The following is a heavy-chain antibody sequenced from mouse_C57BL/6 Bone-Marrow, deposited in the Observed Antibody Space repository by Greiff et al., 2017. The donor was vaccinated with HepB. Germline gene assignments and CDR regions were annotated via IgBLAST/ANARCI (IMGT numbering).Heavy chain of an antibody. CDR1: GFSFNTYA. J-gene: IGHJ3*01. D-gene: IGHD2-4*01. V-gene: IGHV10-1*01. Sequence: EVKLMESGGGLVQPKGSLKLSCAASGFSFNTYAMNWVRQAPGKGLEWVARIRSKSNNYATYYADSVKDRFTISRDDSESMLYLQMNNLKTEDTAMYYCVRQRYYDYDAGFAYWGQGTLVTVSA. CDR3: VRQRYYDYDAGFAY. CDR2: IRSKSNNYAT.